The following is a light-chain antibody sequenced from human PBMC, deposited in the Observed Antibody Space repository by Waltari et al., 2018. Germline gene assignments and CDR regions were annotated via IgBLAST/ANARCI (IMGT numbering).Light chain of an antibody. Sequence: DIQMAQSPSSVSASVGDTVTITCRASEGLRTWLAWYQQKPGKAPKLLIYGTSSLQSGVPERFSGSGSGPDFTLTISNLQADDFASYYCQQAHTFPFTFGPGTKVYIK. V-gene: IGKV1-12*01. CDR1: EGLRTW. CDR2: GTS. CDR3: QQAHTFPFT. J-gene: IGKJ3*01.